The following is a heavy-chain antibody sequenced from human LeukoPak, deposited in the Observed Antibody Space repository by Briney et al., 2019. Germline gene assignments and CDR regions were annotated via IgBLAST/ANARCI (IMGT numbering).Heavy chain of an antibody. CDR3: ARDLEYNWFDP. J-gene: IGHJ5*02. V-gene: IGHV3-21*01. CDR2: ISSSSSYI. Sequence: GGSLRLSCAASGFTFSSYSMNWVRQAPGKGLEWVSSISSSSSYIYYAESVKGRFTISRDNAKNSLYLQMNSLRAEDTAVYYCARDLEYNWFDPWGQGTLVTVSS. CDR1: GFTFSSYS.